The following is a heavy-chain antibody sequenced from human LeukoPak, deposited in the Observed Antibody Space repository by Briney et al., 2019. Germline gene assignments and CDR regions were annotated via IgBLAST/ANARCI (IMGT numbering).Heavy chain of an antibody. Sequence: GASVKVSCKASGYTFTSYGIGWVRQAPGQGLEWMGWISAYNGNTNYAQKFQGRVTMTRNTSISTAYMELSSLRSEDTAVYYCARGPSGYHNTGGQGTLVTVSS. CDR2: ISAYNGNT. CDR3: ARGPSGYHNT. J-gene: IGHJ4*02. CDR1: GYTFTSYG. D-gene: IGHD5-12*01. V-gene: IGHV1-18*01.